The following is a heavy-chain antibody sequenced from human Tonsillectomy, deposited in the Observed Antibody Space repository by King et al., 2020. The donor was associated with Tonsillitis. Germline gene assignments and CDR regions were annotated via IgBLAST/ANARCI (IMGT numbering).Heavy chain of an antibody. CDR3: ARGHYDFWSGYYTPGAFDI. D-gene: IGHD3-3*01. J-gene: IGHJ3*02. CDR1: GFTFSDHY. Sequence: VQLVESGGGLVQPGGSLRLSCAASGFTFSDHYMDWVRQAPGKGLEWVGRSRNKPNSHTTEYAASVKGRFTISRDDSKNSLYLQMNSLKTEDTAVDYCARGHYDFWSGYYTPGAFDIWVQGTLVTVSS. CDR2: SRNKPNSHTT. V-gene: IGHV3-72*01.